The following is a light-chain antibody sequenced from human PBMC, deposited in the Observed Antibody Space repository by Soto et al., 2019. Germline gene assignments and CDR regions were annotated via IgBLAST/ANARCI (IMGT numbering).Light chain of an antibody. CDR1: KSFIRG. Sequence: DIQMTRPPSTLSPSLEDRAPFTCRASKSFIRGLAWYQQKPGKAPKLLIYDASSLESGVPSRFSGSGSGTEFTLTISSLQPDDFATYYCQQYNGYYRTFGQGTKLEIK. J-gene: IGKJ2*01. CDR3: QQYNGYYRT. V-gene: IGKV1-5*01. CDR2: DAS.